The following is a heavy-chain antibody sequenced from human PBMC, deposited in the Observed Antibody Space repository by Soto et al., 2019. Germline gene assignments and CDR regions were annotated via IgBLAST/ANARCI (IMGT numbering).Heavy chain of an antibody. CDR3: ARAGYYDFWSGYLGLNYYGMDV. V-gene: IGHV4-4*02. Sequence: SETLSLTCAVSGGSISSSNWWSWVRQPPGKGLEWIGEIYHSGSTNYNPSLKSRVTISVDKSKNQFSLKLSSVTAADTAVYYCARAGYYDFWSGYLGLNYYGMDVWGQGTTVTSP. CDR1: GGSISSSNW. J-gene: IGHJ6*02. CDR2: IYHSGST. D-gene: IGHD3-3*01.